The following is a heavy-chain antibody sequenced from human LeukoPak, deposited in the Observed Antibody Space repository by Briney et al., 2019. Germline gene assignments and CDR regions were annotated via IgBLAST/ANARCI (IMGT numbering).Heavy chain of an antibody. CDR2: IYSSEIT. CDR3: ARYSSGWSYYFDY. V-gene: IGHV4-4*09. Sequence: PSETLSLTCTVSGGSISGYYWSWIRQPPGKGLEWIGYIYSSEITNYNPSLKSRVMISVDTSKSQFSLKLSSVTAADTAVHFCARYSSGWSYYFDYWGRGTLVTVSS. J-gene: IGHJ4*02. CDR1: GGSISGYY. D-gene: IGHD6-19*01.